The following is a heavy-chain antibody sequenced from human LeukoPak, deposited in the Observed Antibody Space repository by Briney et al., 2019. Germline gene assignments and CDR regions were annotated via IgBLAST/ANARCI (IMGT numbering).Heavy chain of an antibody. CDR3: ARQIAVDGKAEFDY. V-gene: IGHV4-4*07. CDR2: IYTTGST. J-gene: IGHJ4*02. D-gene: IGHD6-19*01. CDR1: GGSISSYY. Sequence: SETLSLTCTVSGGSISSYYWTWIRQPAGKGLEWIGRIYTTGSTNYNPSLNSRVTMPVDTSKNQFSLKLSSVTAADTAVYYCARQIAVDGKAEFDYWGQGTLVTVSS.